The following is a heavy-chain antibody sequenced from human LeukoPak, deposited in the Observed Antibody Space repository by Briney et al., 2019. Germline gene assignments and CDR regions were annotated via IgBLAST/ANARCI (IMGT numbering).Heavy chain of an antibody. CDR3: AKARVRTPYYYYYMDV. J-gene: IGHJ6*03. CDR2: ISGSVGST. D-gene: IGHD2-21*01. Sequence: GGSLRLSCAASGFTFSSYAMSWVRQAPGKGLEWVSAISGSVGSTYYADSVKGRFTISRDNSKNTLYLQMNSLRAEDTAVYYCAKARVRTPYYYYYMDVWGKGTTVSVSS. CDR1: GFTFSSYA. V-gene: IGHV3-23*01.